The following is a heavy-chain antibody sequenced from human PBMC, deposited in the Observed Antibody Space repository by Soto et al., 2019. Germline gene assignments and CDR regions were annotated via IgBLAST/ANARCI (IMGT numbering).Heavy chain of an antibody. J-gene: IGHJ6*02. CDR1: GYSFTSYW. CDR3: ARLPLSSGSYPPANYYVMDV. V-gene: IGHV5-10-1*01. Sequence: GESLKISCKGSGYSFTSYWISWVRQMPGKGLEWMGRIAPSDSYTNYSPSFQGHVTISADKSISTAYLQWSCLKASDTAMYYCARLPLSSGSYPPANYYVMDVWGQGATVTVSS. D-gene: IGHD1-26*01. CDR2: IAPSDSYT.